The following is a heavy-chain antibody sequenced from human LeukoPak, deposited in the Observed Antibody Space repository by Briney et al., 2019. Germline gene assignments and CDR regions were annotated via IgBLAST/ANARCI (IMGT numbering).Heavy chain of an antibody. D-gene: IGHD6-13*01. V-gene: IGHV1-2*04. J-gene: IGHJ4*02. CDR1: GYTFTGYY. CDR2: INPNSGGT. CDR3: ARSMYSSSPFWSVDY. Sequence: ASVKVSCKASGYTFTGYYMHWVRQAPGQGLEWMGWINPNSGGTNYAQKFQGWVTMTRDTSISTAYMELSRLRSDDTAVYYCARSMYSSSPFWSVDYWGQGTLVTVSS.